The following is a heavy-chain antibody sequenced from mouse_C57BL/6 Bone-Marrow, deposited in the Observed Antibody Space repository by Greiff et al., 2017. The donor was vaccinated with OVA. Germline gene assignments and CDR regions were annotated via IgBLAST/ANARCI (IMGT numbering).Heavy chain of an antibody. D-gene: IGHD1-1*01. J-gene: IGHJ1*03. CDR1: GYTFTSYW. CDR2: IDPSDSYT. CDR3: ARRDDYGRSLHWYVDV. V-gene: IGHV1-59*01. Sequence: QVQLQQPGAELVRPGTSVKLSCKASGYTFTSYWMHWVKQRPGQGLEWIGVIDPSDSYTNYNQKFKGKATLTVDTSSSTADMQLSSLTSEDSAVYYWARRDDYGRSLHWYVDVWGTGTTGTVSS.